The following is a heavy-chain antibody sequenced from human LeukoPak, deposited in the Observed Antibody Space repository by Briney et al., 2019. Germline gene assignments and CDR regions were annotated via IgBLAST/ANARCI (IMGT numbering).Heavy chain of an antibody. CDR2: ISAYNGNT. V-gene: IGHV1-18*01. CDR3: ARGDGYCSSTSCLDAFDI. Sequence: GASVKVSCKASGYTFTSYGISWVRQAPGQGLEWMGWISAYNGNTNYAQKLQGRVTMTTDTSTSTAYMELRSLRSDDTAVYYCARGDGYCSSTSCLDAFDIWGQGTMVTVSS. J-gene: IGHJ3*02. D-gene: IGHD2-2*01. CDR1: GYTFTSYG.